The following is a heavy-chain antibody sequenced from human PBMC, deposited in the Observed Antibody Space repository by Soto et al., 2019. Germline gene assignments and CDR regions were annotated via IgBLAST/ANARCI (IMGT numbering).Heavy chain of an antibody. CDR3: ASTAGYEIEY. J-gene: IGHJ4*02. Sequence: PGESLKISCKGSGYSFVSYWIAWVRQRPGKGLEWMGIIYPGDSDSTYSPSFQGQVTLSVDKSINTVFLQWSSLEASDTAMYYWASTAGYEIEYWGQGTQVTVSS. V-gene: IGHV5-51*01. CDR2: IYPGDSDS. CDR1: GYSFVSYW. D-gene: IGHD5-12*01.